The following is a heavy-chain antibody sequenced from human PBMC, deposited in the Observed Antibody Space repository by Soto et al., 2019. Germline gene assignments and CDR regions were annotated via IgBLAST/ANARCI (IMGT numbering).Heavy chain of an antibody. CDR1: GFTFGNYA. D-gene: IGHD2-21*01. Sequence: EVQLLVSGGRFVQPGGSLKLSCEASGFTFGNYAMTWVRQAPGKGLEWVSTISGSGDRTYYADSVTGRFTISRDNSKNTLYLQMHSLGVEDTAVYFCAEDTVAIRSFYFDSWAQGTLVTVSS. J-gene: IGHJ4*02. CDR2: ISGSGDRT. V-gene: IGHV3-23*01. CDR3: AEDTVAIRSFYFDS.